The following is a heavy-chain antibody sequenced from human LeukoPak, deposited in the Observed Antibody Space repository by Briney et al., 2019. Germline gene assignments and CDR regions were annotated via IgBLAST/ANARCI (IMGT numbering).Heavy chain of an antibody. CDR3: ARGPPPIGYSGHDSTSSVDY. D-gene: IGHD5-12*01. Sequence: GASVKVSCKASGGTFSSYTISWVRQAPGQGLEWMGRIIPILGIANYAQKFQGRVTITADKSTSTAYMELSNLRSEDTAVYYCARGPPPIGYSGHDSTSSVDYWGQGTLVTVSS. V-gene: IGHV1-69*02. CDR1: GGTFSSYT. J-gene: IGHJ4*02. CDR2: IIPILGIA.